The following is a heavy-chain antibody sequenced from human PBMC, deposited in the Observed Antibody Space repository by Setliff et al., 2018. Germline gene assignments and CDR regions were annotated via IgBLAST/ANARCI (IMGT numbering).Heavy chain of an antibody. CDR2: INTNTGNP. CDR3: ARDLGYCSTTSCHGDWFDP. V-gene: IGHV7-4-1*02. Sequence: ASVKVSCKTSGYTFTTYAINWVRQAPGQGLGWMGWINTNTGNPTYAQDFTGRFVFSLDTSVSTAYLQISSLKAEDTAVYYCARDLGYCSTTSCHGDWFDPWGQGTLVNVSS. J-gene: IGHJ5*02. D-gene: IGHD2-2*01. CDR1: GYTFTTYA.